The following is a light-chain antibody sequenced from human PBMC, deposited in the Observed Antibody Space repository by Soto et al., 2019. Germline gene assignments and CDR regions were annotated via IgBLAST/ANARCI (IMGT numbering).Light chain of an antibody. CDR2: AAS. V-gene: IGKV1-27*01. J-gene: IGKJ1*01. Sequence: IPMTQSPSSLSPSVGERVTLACRASQGISTYLAWYQQKPGKVPKLLIYAASTLLSGVPSRFSGSGSGTDFTLTISSLQPEDVATYYGQKYDTAPLTFGQGTKVDIK. CDR1: QGISTY. CDR3: QKYDTAPLT.